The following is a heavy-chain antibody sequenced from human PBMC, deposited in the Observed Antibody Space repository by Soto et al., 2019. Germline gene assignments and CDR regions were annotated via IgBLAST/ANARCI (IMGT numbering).Heavy chain of an antibody. CDR1: GFTFSSYW. J-gene: IGHJ6*02. Sequence: PAGSLRLSCAASGFTFSSYWMSWVRQAPGKGLEWVANIKQDGSEKYYVDSVKGRFTISRDNAKNSLYLQMNSLRAEDTAVYYCARDPRFSIAVAGNYYYYYGMDVWGQGTTVTVSS. CDR3: ARDPRFSIAVAGNYYYYYGMDV. V-gene: IGHV3-7*01. D-gene: IGHD6-19*01. CDR2: IKQDGSEK.